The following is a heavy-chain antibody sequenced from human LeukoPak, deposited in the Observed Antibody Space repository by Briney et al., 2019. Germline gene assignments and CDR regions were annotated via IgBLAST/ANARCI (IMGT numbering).Heavy chain of an antibody. CDR1: GFTFSSYW. CDR2: IKQDGSEK. J-gene: IGHJ5*02. Sequence: GGSLRLSCAASGFTFSSYWMSWVRQAPGKGLEWVANIKQDGSEKYYVDSVKGRFTISRDNAKNSLYLQMNSLRAEDTAVYYCARNGYDYSSLKWFDPWGQGTLVTVSS. D-gene: IGHD5-12*01. CDR3: ARNGYDYSSLKWFDP. V-gene: IGHV3-7*05.